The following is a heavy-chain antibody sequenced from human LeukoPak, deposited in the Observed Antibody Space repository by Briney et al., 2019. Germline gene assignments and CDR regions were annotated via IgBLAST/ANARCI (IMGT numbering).Heavy chain of an antibody. D-gene: IGHD6-19*01. Sequence: GGSLRLSCAASGFTFSSYAMSWVRQAPGKGLEWVSAISGSGGSTYYADTVKGRFTISRDNSKNTLYLQMNSLRAEDTAVYYCAKVWDSSGAFDYRGQGTLVTVSS. V-gene: IGHV3-23*01. CDR2: ISGSGGST. CDR1: GFTFSSYA. J-gene: IGHJ4*02. CDR3: AKVWDSSGAFDY.